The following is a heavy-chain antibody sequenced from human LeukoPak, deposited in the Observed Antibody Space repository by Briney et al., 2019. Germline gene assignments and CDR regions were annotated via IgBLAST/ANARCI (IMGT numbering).Heavy chain of an antibody. CDR3: ATPFIAAAGRDY. CDR1: GYTFTGYY. V-gene: IGHV1-2*02. Sequence: ASVKVSCKASGYTFTGYYIHWVRQAPGQGLEWMGWINPNSGGTNYAQKFQGRVTMTRDTSISTAYMELSRLRSDDTAVYYCATPFIAAAGRDYWGQGTLVTVSS. J-gene: IGHJ4*02. CDR2: INPNSGGT. D-gene: IGHD6-13*01.